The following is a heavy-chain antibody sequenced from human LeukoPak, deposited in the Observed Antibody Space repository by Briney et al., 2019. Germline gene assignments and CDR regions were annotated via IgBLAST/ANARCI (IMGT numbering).Heavy chain of an antibody. J-gene: IGHJ4*02. CDR1: GYTFTDYC. CDR3: ARANFLYCSSSTCLFDY. Sequence: ASVKVSCKASGYTFTDYCMHRVRQAPGQGFEWMGWINPNDGDTNYAQKFPGRVTMTRDTSISTAHMEVSRLRSDDTAVYYCARANFLYCSSSTCLFDYWGQGTLVTVSS. V-gene: IGHV1-2*02. D-gene: IGHD2-2*01. CDR2: INPNDGDT.